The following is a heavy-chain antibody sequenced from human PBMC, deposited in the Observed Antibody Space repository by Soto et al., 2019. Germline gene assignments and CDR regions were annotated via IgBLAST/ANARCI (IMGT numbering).Heavy chain of an antibody. Sequence: GASVKVSCKASGGTFSSYAISWVRQAPGQGLEWMGGIIPMFGTANYAQKFQGGVTIIADESTSTAYMELSSLRSEDTAVYYCARGATPTMDTLFDYWGQGTLVTVSS. CDR2: IIPMFGTA. V-gene: IGHV1-69*13. J-gene: IGHJ4*02. D-gene: IGHD3-10*01. CDR3: ARGATPTMDTLFDY. CDR1: GGTFSSYA.